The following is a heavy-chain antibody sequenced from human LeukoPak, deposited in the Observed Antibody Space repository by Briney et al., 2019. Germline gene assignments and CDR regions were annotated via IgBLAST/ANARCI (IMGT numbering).Heavy chain of an antibody. D-gene: IGHD2-21*02. CDR2: IYYSGST. V-gene: IGHV4-59*01. J-gene: IGHJ4*02. Sequence: PSETLSLTCTVSGGSISSYYWSWIRQPPGKGLEWIGYIYYSGSTNYNPSLKSRVTISVDTSKNQFSLKLSSVTAADTAVYYCARAWGDGFDYWGQGTLVTVSS. CDR3: ARAWGDGFDY. CDR1: GGSISSYY.